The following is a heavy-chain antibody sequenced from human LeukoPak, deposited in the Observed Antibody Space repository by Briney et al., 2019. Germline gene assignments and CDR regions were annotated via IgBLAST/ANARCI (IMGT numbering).Heavy chain of an antibody. Sequence: ASVKVSCKASGYTFTGYYVDWVRQAPGQGLEWMGWINPNSGGTNYAKKFQGRVTMTRDTSISIVCMELSRLKSDDTALYYCARGGIVPGATADAFELWGQGTTVTVSS. J-gene: IGHJ3*01. CDR3: ARGGIVPGATADAFEL. D-gene: IGHD2-2*01. CDR2: INPNSGGT. V-gene: IGHV1-2*02. CDR1: GYTFTGYY.